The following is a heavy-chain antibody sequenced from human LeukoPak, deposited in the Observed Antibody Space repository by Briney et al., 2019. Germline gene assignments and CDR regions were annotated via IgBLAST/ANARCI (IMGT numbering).Heavy chain of an antibody. CDR2: INHSGST. D-gene: IGHD6-6*01. V-gene: IGHV4-34*01. CDR3: ASEYYYYDMDV. Sequence: SETLSLTCAVYGGTFSGYYWTWIRQPPGKGLEWIGEINHSGSTTYNPSLKSRVTISVDTSKNQFSLKLSSVTAADTAVYYCASEYYYYDMDVWAKGPRSPSP. J-gene: IGHJ6*02. CDR1: GGTFSGYY.